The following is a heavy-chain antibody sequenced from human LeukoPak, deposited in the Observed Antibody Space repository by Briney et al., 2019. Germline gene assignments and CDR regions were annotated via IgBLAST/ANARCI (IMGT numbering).Heavy chain of an antibody. Sequence: ASVKVSCKTSGYTFTTYGVSWVRQAPGQGLEWMGWVSGYTGNTNYAERFQGRVTMTTDTSTSMVYMELTSLRSDDTAVYYCARGEVSASLYYFDFWGQGTLVTVS. CDR2: VSGYTGNT. J-gene: IGHJ4*02. V-gene: IGHV1-18*01. CDR1: GYTFTTYG. D-gene: IGHD2-2*01. CDR3: ARGEVSASLYYFDF.